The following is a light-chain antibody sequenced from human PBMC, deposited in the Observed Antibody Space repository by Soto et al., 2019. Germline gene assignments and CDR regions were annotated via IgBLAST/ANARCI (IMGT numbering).Light chain of an antibody. CDR3: SSYTSSSTYV. V-gene: IGLV2-14*01. CDR1: SSDVGGYNY. Sequence: SVLTQPASESGSPGQSITISCTGTSSDVGGYNYVSWYQQHPGKAPKLMIYEVSNRPSGVSNRFSGSKSGNTASLTISGLQAEDEADYYCSSYTSSSTYVFGTGTKVTVL. CDR2: EVS. J-gene: IGLJ1*01.